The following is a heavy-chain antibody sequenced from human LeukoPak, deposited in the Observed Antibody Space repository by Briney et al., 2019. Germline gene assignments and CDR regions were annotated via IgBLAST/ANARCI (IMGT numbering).Heavy chain of an antibody. CDR1: GYTFTNYA. CDR2: INTNTGNP. CDR3: ARATYSSGWYFAY. J-gene: IGHJ4*02. V-gene: IGHV7-4-1*02. Sequence: EASVKVSCKASGYTFTNYAMNWVRQAPGQGLEWMGWINTNTGNPTYAQGFTGRFVYSLDTSVSTAYLQISSLKAEDTAVYYCARATYSSGWYFAYWGQGTLVTVSS. D-gene: IGHD6-19*01.